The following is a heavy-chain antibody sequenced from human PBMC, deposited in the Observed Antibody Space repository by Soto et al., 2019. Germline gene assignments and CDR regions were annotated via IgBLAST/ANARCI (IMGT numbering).Heavy chain of an antibody. CDR1: GYTFTSYD. CDR3: ARGARSLYGDYDVPAVQIDY. J-gene: IGHJ4*02. V-gene: IGHV1-8*01. CDR2: MNPNSGNT. D-gene: IGHD4-17*01. Sequence: GASVKVSCKASGYTFTSYDINWVRQATGQGLEWMGWMNPNSGNTGYAQKFQGRVTMTRNTSISTAYMELSRLRSDDTAVYYCARGARSLYGDYDVPAVQIDYWGQGTLVTVSS.